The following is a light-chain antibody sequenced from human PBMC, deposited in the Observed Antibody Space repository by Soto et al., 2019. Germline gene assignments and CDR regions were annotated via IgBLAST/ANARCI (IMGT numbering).Light chain of an antibody. CDR1: QSVSSSY. CDR3: QQYGSSLIT. CDR2: GAS. V-gene: IGKV3-20*01. Sequence: IVVTQSPGTLSLSPGERATLSCRASQSVSSSYLAWYQQKPGQAPRLLIYGASSRATGIPDRFSGSGSGTDFTLTISRLEPEDFAVYYCQQYGSSLITFGQGTRLEIK. J-gene: IGKJ5*01.